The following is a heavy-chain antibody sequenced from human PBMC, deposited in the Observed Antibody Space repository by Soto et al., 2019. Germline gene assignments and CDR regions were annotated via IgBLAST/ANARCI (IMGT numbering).Heavy chain of an antibody. J-gene: IGHJ4*02. V-gene: IGHV3-30-3*01. CDR1: GFTFSSHS. CDR2: ISYDGSIK. D-gene: IGHD3-10*01. Sequence: QVQLVESGGGVVQPGRSLRLSCAASGFTFSSHSIQWVRQAPGKGLEWVAVISYDGSIKYYADSVKGRFTISRDKSKNTAYLQMNSLRAEDTAVFYCAREWSTSGDLDYWGQGTLGIVSS. CDR3: AREWSTSGDLDY.